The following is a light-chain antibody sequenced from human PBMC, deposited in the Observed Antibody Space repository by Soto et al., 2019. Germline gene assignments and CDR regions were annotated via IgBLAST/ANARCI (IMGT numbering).Light chain of an antibody. V-gene: IGKV3D-20*02. CDR3: KQRSNWPPT. CDR1: QSVSSSY. J-gene: IGKJ5*01. Sequence: EIVLTQSPGTLSLSPGERATLSCRASQSVSSSYLAWYQQKPGQAPRLLIYDAYNRATGIQARFSGSGSGTDFTLTIRSLEPEDFAVYYCKQRSNWPPTFGQGTRLEIK. CDR2: DAY.